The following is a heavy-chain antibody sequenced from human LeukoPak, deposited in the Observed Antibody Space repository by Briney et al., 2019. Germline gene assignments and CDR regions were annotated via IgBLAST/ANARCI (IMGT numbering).Heavy chain of an antibody. J-gene: IGHJ4*02. V-gene: IGHV4-39*01. D-gene: IGHD3-22*01. CDR2: IRYSESA. Sequence: PSKTLSLTCTVSGDSVSSTNYYWGWTRQPPGRGLEWIASIRYSESAYYSPSLKSRATISVDTSKNQFSLRLRSLTATDTAVYYCATQDSSHYWGQGTLVTV. CDR3: ATQDSSHY. CDR1: GDSVSSTNYY.